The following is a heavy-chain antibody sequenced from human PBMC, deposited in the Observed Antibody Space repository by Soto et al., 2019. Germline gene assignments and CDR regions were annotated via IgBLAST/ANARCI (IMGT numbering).Heavy chain of an antibody. J-gene: IGHJ3*02. CDR1: GFTFSSYA. D-gene: IGHD2-8*01. CDR2: ISGSGGST. Sequence: GGSLRLSCAASGFTFSSYAMSWVRQAPGKGLEWVSAISGSGGSTYYADSVKGRFTISRDNSKNTLYLQMNSLRAEDTAVYYCAKSRADIVLMVYALDAFDIWGQGTMVTVSS. CDR3: AKSRADIVLMVYALDAFDI. V-gene: IGHV3-23*01.